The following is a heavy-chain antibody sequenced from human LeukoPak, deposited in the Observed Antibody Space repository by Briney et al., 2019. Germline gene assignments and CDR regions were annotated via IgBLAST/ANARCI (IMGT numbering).Heavy chain of an antibody. CDR2: IFYTGST. CDR3: ARIGDDFDI. CDR1: GGSVSSGSYY. D-gene: IGHD3-16*01. V-gene: IGHV4-30-4*08. Sequence: SETLSLTCTVSGGSVSSGSYYWSWIRQPPGKGLEWIGYIFYTGSTYYNPSLKSRVTISGDMSKSQFSLKLSSVTAADTAVYYCARIGDDFDIWGQGTMVTVSS. J-gene: IGHJ3*02.